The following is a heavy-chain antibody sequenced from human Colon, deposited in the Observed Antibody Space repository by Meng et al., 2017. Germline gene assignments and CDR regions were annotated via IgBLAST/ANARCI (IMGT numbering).Heavy chain of an antibody. CDR2: IHYGGAT. CDR1: GGSISASDDY. CDR3: ARRTSGWILDP. D-gene: IGHD6-19*01. J-gene: IGHJ5*02. V-gene: IGHV4-39*01. Sequence: QVQLQESGPGLVKPSQTLSLTCTVSGGSISASDDYWGWIRQPPGKGLEWIGSIHYGGATYYQPSLRSRVTVSVDTSNNQFSLILSSVTAADTAVYYCARRTSGWILDPWGQGTLVTVSS.